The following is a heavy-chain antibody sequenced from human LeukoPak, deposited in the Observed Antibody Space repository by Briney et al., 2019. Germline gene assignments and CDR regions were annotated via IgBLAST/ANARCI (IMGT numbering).Heavy chain of an antibody. D-gene: IGHD3-22*01. CDR1: GGTFSSYA. J-gene: IGHJ3*02. CDR3: ARGGTYYYDSSGYAFDI. V-gene: IGHV1-69*05. CDR2: IIPIFGTA. Sequence: VASVKVSCKASGGTFSSYAISWVRQAPGQGLEWMGRIIPIFGTANYAQKFQGRVTITTDESTSTAYMELSSLRSEDTAVYYCARGGTYYYDSSGYAFDIWGRGTMVTVSS.